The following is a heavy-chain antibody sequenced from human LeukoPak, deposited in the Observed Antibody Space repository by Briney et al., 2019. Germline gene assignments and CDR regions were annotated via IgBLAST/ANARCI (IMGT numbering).Heavy chain of an antibody. CDR1: GGSISSYY. D-gene: IGHD2-21*02. Sequence: SETLSLTCTVSGGSISSYYWSWIRQPPGKGLEWIGYIYYSGSTNYNPSLKSRVTISVDTSKNQFSLKLSSVTAADTAVYYCARGRSIVVVTAMGAFDIWGQGTTVTVSS. V-gene: IGHV4-59*01. CDR3: ARGRSIVVVTAMGAFDI. J-gene: IGHJ3*02. CDR2: IYYSGST.